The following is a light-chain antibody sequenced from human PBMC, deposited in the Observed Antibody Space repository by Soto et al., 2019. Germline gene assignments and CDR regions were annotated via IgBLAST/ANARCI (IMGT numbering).Light chain of an antibody. J-gene: IGKJ3*01. CDR1: QSVSSKY. CDR2: GTS. CDR3: QCYGSSPLFT. Sequence: EIVLTQSPGTVSLSPGERATLSCRASQSVSSKYLAWYQQKPGQAPRLLIYGTSTRANGIPDRFSGSGSGTDLTLTISRLEPEDFAVYYCQCYGSSPLFTFGPGTKVDIK. V-gene: IGKV3-20*01.